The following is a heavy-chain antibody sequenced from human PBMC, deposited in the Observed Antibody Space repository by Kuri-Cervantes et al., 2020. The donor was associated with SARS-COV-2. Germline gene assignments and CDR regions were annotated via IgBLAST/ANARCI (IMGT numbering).Heavy chain of an antibody. CDR3: AGGGKEEPPLEAAAGNPHFDY. CDR1: GYSFTSYW. CDR2: IYPGDTDT. Sequence: GESLKISCKGSGYSFTSYWIGWVRQMPGKGLEWMGIIYPGDTDTRYSPSFQGQVTISADKSISTAYLQWSSLKASDAAMYYCAGGGKEEPPLEAAAGNPHFDYWGQGTLVTVSS. V-gene: IGHV5-51*01. J-gene: IGHJ4*02. D-gene: IGHD6-13*01.